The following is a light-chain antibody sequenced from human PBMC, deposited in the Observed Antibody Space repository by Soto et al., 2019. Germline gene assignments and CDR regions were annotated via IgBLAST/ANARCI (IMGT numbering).Light chain of an antibody. CDR3: SSSTSSSTLVL. V-gene: IGLV2-14*01. CDR2: DVS. Sequence: QSALTQPASVSGSPGQSITISCTGTSSDVGGFNYVSWYQQHPGKAPKLMIFDVSSRPTGVSNRFSGSKSGNTASLTISGLQAEDEADYYCSSSTSSSTLVLFGGGTKVTAL. J-gene: IGLJ2*01. CDR1: SSDVGGFNY.